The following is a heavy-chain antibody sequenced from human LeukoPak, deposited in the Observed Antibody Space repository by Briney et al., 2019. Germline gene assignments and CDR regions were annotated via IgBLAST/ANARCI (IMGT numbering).Heavy chain of an antibody. D-gene: IGHD3-22*01. CDR2: ISGSGGST. CDR3: AKDHQPPSGCYDSSGYSAHDY. CDR1: GFTFSSYA. J-gene: IGHJ4*02. Sequence: GGSLRLSCAASGFTFSSYAMGWVRQAPGKGLEWVSAISGSGGSTYYADSVKGRFTISRDNSKNTLYLQMNSLRAEDTAVYYCAKDHQPPSGCYDSSGYSAHDYWGQGTLVTVSS. V-gene: IGHV3-23*01.